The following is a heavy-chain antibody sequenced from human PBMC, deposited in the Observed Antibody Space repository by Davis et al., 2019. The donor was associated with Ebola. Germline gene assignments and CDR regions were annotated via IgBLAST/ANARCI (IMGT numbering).Heavy chain of an antibody. J-gene: IGHJ6*02. Sequence: KVSCKGSGYSFTNYWIGWVRQMPGKGLEWMGVIYPADSDTRYSPSFQGQVTISADKSISTAYLQWSSLKASDTAMYYCARHCSSTSCAHAPYYYYGMDVWGQGTTVTVSS. CDR3: ARHCSSTSCAHAPYYYYGMDV. V-gene: IGHV5-51*01. D-gene: IGHD2-2*01. CDR2: IYPADSDT. CDR1: GYSFTNYW.